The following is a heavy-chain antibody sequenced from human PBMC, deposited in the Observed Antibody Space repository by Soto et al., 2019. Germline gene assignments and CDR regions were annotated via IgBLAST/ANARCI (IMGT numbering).Heavy chain of an antibody. V-gene: IGHV3-9*01. Sequence: EVQLVESGGGLVQPGRSLRLSCAASGFTFDDYAMHWVRQAPGKGLEWVSGISWNSGSIGYADSVRGRFTISRDNAKNSLYLQMNSLRAEDTALYYCAKDLTTVTAFDIWGQGTMLTVSS. J-gene: IGHJ3*02. CDR3: AKDLTTVTAFDI. CDR2: ISWNSGSI. D-gene: IGHD4-4*01. CDR1: GFTFDDYA.